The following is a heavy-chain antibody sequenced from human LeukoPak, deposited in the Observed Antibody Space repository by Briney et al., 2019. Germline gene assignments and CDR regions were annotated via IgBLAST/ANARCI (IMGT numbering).Heavy chain of an antibody. CDR2: IYYSGST. V-gene: IGHV4-39*01. CDR1: GGSISSSSYY. CDR3: WGGYDSSGYYDDY. Sequence: SETLSLTCTVSGGSISSSSYYWGCIRPPPGKGREWHGSIYYSGSTYYNPSIKSRVTRSVDTSKTQSYLKLSSVAAADTAVYYCWGGYDSSGYYDDYWGQGTLVTVP. D-gene: IGHD3-22*01. J-gene: IGHJ4*02.